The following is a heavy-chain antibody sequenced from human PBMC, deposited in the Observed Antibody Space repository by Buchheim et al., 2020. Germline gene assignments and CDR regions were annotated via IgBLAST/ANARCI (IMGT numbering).Heavy chain of an antibody. Sequence: QVQVVESGGGVVQPGRSLRLSCAGSGFTLRTYSMHWVRQAPGKGLEWVALTSYDGTNENYADSVKGRFTVSRDNSKNTVYLQMNSLRAGDTAVYYCARENSDSWPSDYYYPMDVWGQGTT. CDR2: TSYDGTNE. V-gene: IGHV3-30-3*01. CDR1: GFTLRTYS. D-gene: IGHD6-13*01. J-gene: IGHJ6*02. CDR3: ARENSDSWPSDYYYPMDV.